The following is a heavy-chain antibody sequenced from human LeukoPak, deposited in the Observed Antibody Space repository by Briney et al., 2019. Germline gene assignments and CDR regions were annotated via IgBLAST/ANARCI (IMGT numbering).Heavy chain of an antibody. Sequence: ASVKVSREASGYTFTAYYVHWVRQAPGQGLEWMGWINPNTGGTNYAQKFQGRVTMTKDTSINAAYMELNKLTSDDTAVYYCGRGNKSFDPWGQGTLVTVSS. V-gene: IGHV1-2*02. CDR2: INPNTGGT. J-gene: IGHJ5*02. CDR1: GYTFTAYY. CDR3: GRGNKSFDP.